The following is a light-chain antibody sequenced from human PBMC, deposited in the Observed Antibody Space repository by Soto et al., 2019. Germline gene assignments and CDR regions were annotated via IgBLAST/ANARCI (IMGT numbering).Light chain of an antibody. CDR1: QTVRNNY. V-gene: IGKV3-20*01. Sequence: EFVLTQSPGTLSLSPGERATLSCRASQTVRNNYLAWYQQKPGQAPRLLIYDASSRATGVPDRFSGGGSGTDFTLTISGLEPEDFAVYYCQQFSSYPLTFGGGTKV. CDR3: QQFSSYPLT. J-gene: IGKJ4*01. CDR2: DAS.